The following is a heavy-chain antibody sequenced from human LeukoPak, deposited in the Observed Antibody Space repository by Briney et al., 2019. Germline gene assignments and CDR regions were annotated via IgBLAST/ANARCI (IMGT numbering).Heavy chain of an antibody. J-gene: IGHJ4*02. CDR2: ISGSGGST. V-gene: IGHV3-23*01. CDR3: AKGSSGYTHFDY. Sequence: GGSLRLSCAASGFTVSSNYAMSWVRQAPGKGLESVSAISGSGGSTYYADSVKGRFTISRDNSKNTLYLQMNSLRAEDTAVYYCAKGSSGYTHFDYWGQGTLVTVSS. CDR1: GFTVSSNYA. D-gene: IGHD3-22*01.